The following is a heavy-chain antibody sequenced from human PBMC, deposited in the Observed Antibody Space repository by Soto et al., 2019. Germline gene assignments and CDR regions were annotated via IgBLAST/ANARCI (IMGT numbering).Heavy chain of an antibody. J-gene: IGHJ3*01. V-gene: IGHV3-23*01. CDR1: GFTFSSYA. CDR3: AKDAYCSGGSCYDSRLAFDF. CDR2: ISGGGGSI. D-gene: IGHD2-15*01. Sequence: EVQLLESGGGLVQPGRSLRLSCAASGFTFSSYAMSWVRQAPGKGLEWVSYISGGGGSIYYAESVKGRFTISRDNSKNTVYLQRYSLRAEDTAIYYCAKDAYCSGGSCYDSRLAFDFWGQGTVVIVSS.